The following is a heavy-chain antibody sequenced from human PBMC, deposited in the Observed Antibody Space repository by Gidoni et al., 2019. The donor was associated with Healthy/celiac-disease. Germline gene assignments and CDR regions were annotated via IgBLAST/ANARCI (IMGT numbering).Heavy chain of an antibody. CDR2: ISWNSGSI. V-gene: IGHV3-9*01. Sequence: EVQLVESGGGLVQPGRYLRLSCAASGFTFDVYAMHWVRQAPGKGLEWVSGISWNSGSIGYADSVKGRFTISRDNAKNSLYLQMNSLRAEDTALYYCAKDLRGSGGSSGAFDIWGQGTMVTVSS. CDR3: AKDLRGSGGSSGAFDI. D-gene: IGHD2-15*01. J-gene: IGHJ3*02. CDR1: GFTFDVYA.